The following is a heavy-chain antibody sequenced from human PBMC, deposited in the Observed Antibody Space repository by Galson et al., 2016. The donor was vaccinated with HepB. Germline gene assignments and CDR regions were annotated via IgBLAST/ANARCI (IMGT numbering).Heavy chain of an antibody. CDR1: GGSVNSTNW. J-gene: IGHJ6*03. D-gene: IGHD3-10*01. CDR3: ARISAQVRPLIYYYMDG. CDR2: VYHRGST. V-gene: IGHV4-4*02. Sequence: TLSLTCTVSGGSVNSTNWWSWVRQPPGKGLEWIGEVYHRGSTNYNPSLKSRLAISMDKSKNQFSLRLSSVTDADTAVYYCARISAQVRPLIYYYMDGWGIGTTVTVSS.